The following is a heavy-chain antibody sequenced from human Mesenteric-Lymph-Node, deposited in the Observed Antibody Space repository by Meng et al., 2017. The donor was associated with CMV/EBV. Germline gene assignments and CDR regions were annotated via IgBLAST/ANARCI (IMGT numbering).Heavy chain of an antibody. CDR3: ARGGGYSSGWLS. Sequence: SETLSLTCTVSGGSISSFYWSWIRQPPGKGLEWIGYISYSGSTNYNPSLKSRVTISVDTSKNQFSLRLRSVTAADTAVYYCARGGGYSSGWLSWGQGTLVTVSS. D-gene: IGHD6-19*01. CDR2: ISYSGST. J-gene: IGHJ5*02. CDR1: GGSISSFY. V-gene: IGHV4-59*01.